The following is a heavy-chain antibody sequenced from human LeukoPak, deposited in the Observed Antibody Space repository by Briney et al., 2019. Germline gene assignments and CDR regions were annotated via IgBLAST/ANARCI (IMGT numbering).Heavy chain of an antibody. D-gene: IGHD4-23*01. Sequence: PSETLSLTCAVYGGSFSGYYWSWIRQPPGKGLEWIGEINHSGSTNYNPSLKSRVTISVDTSKNQFSLKLSSVTAADTAVYYCARGYGGDPDDAFDIWGQGTMVTVSS. CDR2: INHSGST. CDR1: GGSFSGYY. V-gene: IGHV4-34*01. CDR3: ARGYGGDPDDAFDI. J-gene: IGHJ3*02.